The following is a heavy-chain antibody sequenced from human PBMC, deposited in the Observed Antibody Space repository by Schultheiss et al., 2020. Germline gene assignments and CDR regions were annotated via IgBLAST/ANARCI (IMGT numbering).Heavy chain of an antibody. J-gene: IGHJ4*02. V-gene: IGHV4-39*02. CDR1: GGSVSSSNYY. CDR2: IYYSGST. D-gene: IGHD6-19*01. CDR3: GRELYSSQT. Sequence: SQTLSLTCTVSGGSVSSSNYYWGWVRQPPGKGLEWIASIYYSGSTYYNPSLKSRVTISVDTSKNQFSLQLNSVTPEDTAVYYCGRELYSSQTWGEGTLVNVSS.